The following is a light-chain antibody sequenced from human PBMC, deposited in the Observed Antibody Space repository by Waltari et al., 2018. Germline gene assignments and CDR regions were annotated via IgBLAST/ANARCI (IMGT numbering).Light chain of an antibody. J-gene: IGKJ1*01. CDR2: KAS. CDR1: QSISSW. V-gene: IGKV1-5*03. Sequence: DIQMTQSPSTLSASVGDRVTITCGASQSISSWLAWDQQKPGEAPKLLIYKASSLESGGPSRFIGSGSGTEFPLTIRSLQTDDSATYYCQQYNSYRTFGQGTKVEIK. CDR3: QQYNSYRT.